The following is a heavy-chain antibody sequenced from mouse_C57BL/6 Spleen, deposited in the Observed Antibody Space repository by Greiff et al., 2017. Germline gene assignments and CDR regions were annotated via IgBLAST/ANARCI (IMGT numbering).Heavy chain of an antibody. CDR3: ARGYGTWFAY. D-gene: IGHD1-1*01. V-gene: IGHV1-52*01. CDR1: GYTFTSYW. Sequence: QVQLQQPGAELVRPGSSVKLSCKASGYTFTSYWMHWVKQRPIQGLEWIGNIDPSDSDTHYNQKFKDKATLTVDKSSSTAYMQLISLTSEDSAVYYGARGYGTWFAYWGQGTLVTVSA. J-gene: IGHJ3*01. CDR2: IDPSDSDT.